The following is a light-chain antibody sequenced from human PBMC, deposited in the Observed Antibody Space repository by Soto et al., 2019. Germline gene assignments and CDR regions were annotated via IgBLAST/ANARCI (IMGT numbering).Light chain of an antibody. CDR1: QSISSW. CDR2: DAS. J-gene: IGKJ2*01. Sequence: DIPMTQSPSTLSSSVGDRVTITCRASQSISSWLAWYQQSPGKDPKLLIYDASSLQIGVTSRFNGSGSGTEFTLTSSSLQPDDFETYYCQQYNTNSNTLGPGTKLDIK. CDR3: QQYNTNSNT. V-gene: IGKV1-5*01.